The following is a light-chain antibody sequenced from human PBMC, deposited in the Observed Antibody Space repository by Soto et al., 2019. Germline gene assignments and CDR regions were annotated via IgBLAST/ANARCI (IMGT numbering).Light chain of an antibody. CDR2: DAS. Sequence: EIVLTQSPGTLSVSPGERATLSCRTSLSVSVYLDWYQQKPGQAPRLLISDASNRATGIPARFSGSGSGTDFTLTISSLEPEDFAVYYCHQRQYWPPITFGQGTRLEIK. CDR1: LSVSVY. J-gene: IGKJ5*01. V-gene: IGKV3-11*01. CDR3: HQRQYWPPIT.